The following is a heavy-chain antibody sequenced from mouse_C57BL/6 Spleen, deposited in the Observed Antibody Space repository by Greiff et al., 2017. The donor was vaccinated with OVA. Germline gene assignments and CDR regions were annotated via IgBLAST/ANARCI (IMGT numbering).Heavy chain of an antibody. CDR2: IDPETGGT. V-gene: IGHV1-15*01. J-gene: IGHJ4*01. Sequence: VQLQQSGAELVRPGASVTLSCKASGYTFTDYEMHWVKQTPVHGLEWIGAIDPETGGTAYNQKFKGKAILTADKSSSTAYMQLRSLTSEDSAVQYCRGRWARTDYAIDGWGQGTSVTVSS. CDR3: RGRWARTDYAIDG. CDR1: GYTFTDYE. D-gene: IGHD3-1*01.